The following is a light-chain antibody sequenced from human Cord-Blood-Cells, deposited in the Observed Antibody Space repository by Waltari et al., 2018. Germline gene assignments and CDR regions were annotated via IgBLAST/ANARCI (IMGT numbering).Light chain of an antibody. CDR3: QQSYSTPYT. V-gene: IGKV1-39*01. CDR2: AAS. CDR1: QGISSY. J-gene: IGKJ2*01. Sequence: DIQLTQSPSSLSASVGDRVPTTCRASQGISSYLNWYQQKPGKAPKLLIYAASSLQSGVPSRFSGSGSGTDFTLTISSLQPEDFATYYCQQSYSTPYTFGQGTKLEIK.